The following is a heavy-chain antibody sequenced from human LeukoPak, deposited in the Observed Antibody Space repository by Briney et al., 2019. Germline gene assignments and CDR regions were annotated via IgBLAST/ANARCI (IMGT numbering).Heavy chain of an antibody. V-gene: IGHV4-34*01. D-gene: IGHD3-3*01. Sequence: PSETLSLTCAVYGGSFSGYYWSWIRQPPGKGLEWIGEINHSGSTNYNPSLKSRVTISVDTSKNQFSLKLSSVTAADTAVYYCASHSFGVVISDAFDIWGQGTMVTVSS. CDR3: ASHSFGVVISDAFDI. CDR1: GGSFSGYY. CDR2: INHSGST. J-gene: IGHJ3*02.